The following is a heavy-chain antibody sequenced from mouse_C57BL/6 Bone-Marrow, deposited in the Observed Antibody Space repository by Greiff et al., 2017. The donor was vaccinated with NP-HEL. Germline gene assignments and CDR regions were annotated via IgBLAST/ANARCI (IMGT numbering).Heavy chain of an antibody. J-gene: IGHJ2*01. D-gene: IGHD1-1*01. CDR1: GYTFTSYL. V-gene: IGHV1-72*01. CDR2: IDPNSGGT. Sequence: QVQLQQPGAELVKPGASVKLSCKASGYTFTSYLMHWVKQRPGRGLEWIGRIDPNSGGTKYNKKFKSKATLTVDKPSSTAYMQLNSLTSEDSAVYYGARYYYGSSSFDYWGQGTTLTVSS. CDR3: ARYYYGSSSFDY.